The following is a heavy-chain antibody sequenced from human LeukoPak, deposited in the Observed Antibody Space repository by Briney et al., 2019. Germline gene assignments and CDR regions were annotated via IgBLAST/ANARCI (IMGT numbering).Heavy chain of an antibody. CDR1: GFTFSSYA. V-gene: IGHV3-30-3*01. Sequence: GGSLRLSCAASGFTFSSYAMHWVRQAPGKGLEWVAVISYDGSNKYYADSVKGRFTISRDNSKNTLYLQMNSLRAEDTAVYYCARDPQPRPFYGEGEDYGMDAWGQGTTVTVSS. CDR2: ISYDGSNK. J-gene: IGHJ6*02. CDR3: ARDPQPRPFYGEGEDYGMDA. D-gene: IGHD4-17*01.